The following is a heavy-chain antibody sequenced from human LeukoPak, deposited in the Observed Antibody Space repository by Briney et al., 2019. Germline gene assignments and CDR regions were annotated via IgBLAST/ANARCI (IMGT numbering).Heavy chain of an antibody. D-gene: IGHD6-6*01. J-gene: IGHJ4*02. CDR2: ISSSSSYI. V-gene: IGHV3-21*01. CDR3: ASEIAARRYFDY. CDR1: GFTFSSYS. Sequence: PGGSLRLSCAASGFTFSSYSMNWVRQAPGKGLEWVSSISSSSSYIYYADSVKGRFTISRDNAKNSLYLQMNSLRAEDTAVYYCASEIAARRYFDYWGQGTLVTVSS.